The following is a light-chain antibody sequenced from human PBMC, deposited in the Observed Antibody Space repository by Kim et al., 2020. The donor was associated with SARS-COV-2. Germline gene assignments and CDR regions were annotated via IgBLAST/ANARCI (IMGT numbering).Light chain of an antibody. V-gene: IGLV1-51*01. J-gene: IGLJ2*01. CDR2: DNN. Sequence: GQIVTTSCSGSSANSGNNYVSWYQQLPRTAPKLLIYDNNNRPSGIPDRFSGSKSGTTATLGITGLQTGDEAEYYCGTWDSSLSAVVFGGGTQLTVL. CDR3: GTWDSSLSAVV. CDR1: SANSGNNY.